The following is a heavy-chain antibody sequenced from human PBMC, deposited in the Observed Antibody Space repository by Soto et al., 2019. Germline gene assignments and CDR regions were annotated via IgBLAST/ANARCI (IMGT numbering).Heavy chain of an antibody. CDR3: AKEGRYYYDSSGYFDY. D-gene: IGHD3-22*01. J-gene: IGHJ4*02. V-gene: IGHV3-23*01. CDR1: GFIFSSYA. CDR2: ISTSGGST. Sequence: EVQLLESGGGLVQPGGSLRLSCAASGFIFSSYAMSWVRQAPGKGLEWVSNISTSGGSTDYADSVKGRFTISRDNSKNTLYLQMNSLRAEDTAVYYCAKEGRYYYDSSGYFDYWGQGTLVTVSS.